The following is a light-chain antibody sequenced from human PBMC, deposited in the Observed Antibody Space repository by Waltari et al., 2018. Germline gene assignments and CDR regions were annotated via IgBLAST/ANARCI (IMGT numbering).Light chain of an antibody. CDR3: QQYSNYPYT. V-gene: IGKV1-5*03. CDR1: QSISSW. J-gene: IGKJ2*01. Sequence: DIQMTQSPSTLSASVGDPATTTCRARQSISSWLAWYQQKPGKAPKLLTHKASTLESGVPSRFSGSGSGTEFTLTIDSLLPDDFATYYCQQYSNYPYTFGQGTKLEI. CDR2: KAS.